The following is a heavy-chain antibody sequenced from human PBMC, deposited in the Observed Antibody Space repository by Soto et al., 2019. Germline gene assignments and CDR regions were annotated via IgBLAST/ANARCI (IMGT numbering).Heavy chain of an antibody. V-gene: IGHV4-31*03. Sequence: SETLSLTCTVSGGSISSGGYYWSWIRQHPGKGLEWIGYIYYSGSTYYNPSLKSRVTISVDTSKNQFSLKLSSVTAADTAVYYCARVLVVVAATKMYYFDYWGQGTLVTVSS. CDR1: GGSISSGGYY. CDR3: ARVLVVVAATKMYYFDY. CDR2: IYYSGST. D-gene: IGHD2-15*01. J-gene: IGHJ4*02.